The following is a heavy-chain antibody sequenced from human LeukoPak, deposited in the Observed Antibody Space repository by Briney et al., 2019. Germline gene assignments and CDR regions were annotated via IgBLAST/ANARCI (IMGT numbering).Heavy chain of an antibody. D-gene: IGHD6-19*01. Sequence: GGSLRLSCAASGFTFSSYAMSWVRQAPGKGLEWVSAISGSGGSTYYADSVKGRFTITRDNSKNTLYLQMNSLRAEDTAVYYCAKDPSSSGWYDYWGQGTLVTVSS. V-gene: IGHV3-23*01. J-gene: IGHJ4*02. CDR2: ISGSGGST. CDR3: AKDPSSSGWYDY. CDR1: GFTFSSYA.